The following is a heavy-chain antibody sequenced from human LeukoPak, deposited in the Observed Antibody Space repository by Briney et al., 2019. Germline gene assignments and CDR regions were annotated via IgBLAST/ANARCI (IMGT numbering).Heavy chain of an antibody. V-gene: IGHV4-59*01. CDR2: IYYSGST. CDR3: ARDEGSSGYSFDY. D-gene: IGHD3-22*01. J-gene: IGHJ4*02. CDR1: GGSISSYY. Sequence: PSETLSLTCTVSGGSISSYYWSWIRQPPGKGLEWIGYIYYSGSTKFNPSLKRRVTISVDTSKNQFSLKLSSVTAADTAVYYCARDEGSSGYSFDYWGQGTLVTVSS.